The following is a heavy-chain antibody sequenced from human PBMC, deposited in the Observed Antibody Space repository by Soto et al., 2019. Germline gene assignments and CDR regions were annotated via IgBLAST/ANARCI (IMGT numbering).Heavy chain of an antibody. CDR3: AKDRSTYYLVPPFDP. Sequence: PGGSLRLSCAASGFTFSSYAMSWVRQAPGEGLEWVSAISGSGGSTYYADSVKGRFTISRDNSKNTLYLQMNSLRAEDTAVYYCAKDRSTYYLVPPFDPWGQGTLVTGSS. V-gene: IGHV3-23*01. D-gene: IGHD3-10*01. CDR2: ISGSGGST. J-gene: IGHJ5*02. CDR1: GFTFSSYA.